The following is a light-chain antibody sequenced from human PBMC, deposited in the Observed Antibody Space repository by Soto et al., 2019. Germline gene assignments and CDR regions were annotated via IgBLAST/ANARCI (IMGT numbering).Light chain of an antibody. J-gene: IGLJ1*01. V-gene: IGLV2-14*01. CDR1: SSDVGGYNS. Sequence: QSALTQPASVSGSPGQSITISCTGTSSDVGGYNSVSWYRQDPGKAPKLIIYDVTYRPSGVSNRFSGSKSGNTASLTISGLQSEDEADYHCSSFTSSITYVFGTGTQLTV. CDR3: SSFTSSITYV. CDR2: DVT.